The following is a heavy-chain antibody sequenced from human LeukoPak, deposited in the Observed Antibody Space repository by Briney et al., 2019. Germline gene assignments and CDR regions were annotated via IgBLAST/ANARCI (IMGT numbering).Heavy chain of an antibody. CDR1: GGSISSGGYY. CDR2: IYYSGST. D-gene: IGHD6-19*01. Sequence: SETLSLTCTVSGGSISSGGYYWSWIRQHPGKGLEWIGYIYYSGSTYYNPSLKSRVTISVDTSKNQFSLKLSSVTAADTAVYYCAREIAVAGFYYFDYWGQGTLVTVSS. J-gene: IGHJ4*02. CDR3: AREIAVAGFYYFDY. V-gene: IGHV4-31*03.